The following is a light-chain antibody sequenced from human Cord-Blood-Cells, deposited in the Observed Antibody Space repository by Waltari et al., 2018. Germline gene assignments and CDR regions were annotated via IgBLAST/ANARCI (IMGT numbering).Light chain of an antibody. CDR2: AAS. J-gene: IGKJ2*01. CDR1: QGISSY. Sequence: IQLTQSPSSLSASVGDRVTITCRASQGISSYLAWYQQKPGKAPKLLIYAASTLQSEVPSRFSGSGSGTDFTLTISSLQPEDFATYYCQQLNSYHMYTFGQGTKLEIK. CDR3: QQLNSYHMYT. V-gene: IGKV1-9*01.